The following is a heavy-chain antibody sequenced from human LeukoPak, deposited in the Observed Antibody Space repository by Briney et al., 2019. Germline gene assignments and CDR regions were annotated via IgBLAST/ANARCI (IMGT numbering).Heavy chain of an antibody. Sequence: ASVKVSCKASGYTFTSYAMHWVRQAPGKGLECVSAIVSNGGRTYYADSVKGRFTISRDNSKNTLYLQMSSLRAEDTAVYYCVKDPFYGGNPLYYFDYWGQGTLVTVSS. CDR1: GYTFTSYA. CDR2: IVSNGGRT. D-gene: IGHD4-23*01. J-gene: IGHJ4*02. V-gene: IGHV3-64D*06. CDR3: VKDPFYGGNPLYYFDY.